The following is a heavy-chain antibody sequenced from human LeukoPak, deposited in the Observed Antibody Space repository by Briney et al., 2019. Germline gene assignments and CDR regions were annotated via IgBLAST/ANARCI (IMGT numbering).Heavy chain of an antibody. V-gene: IGHV3-30*02. CDR2: IRYDGSNK. CDR3: AKVVRYGSGSYYYNWFDP. Sequence: PGGSLRLSCAASGFTFSSYGMHWVRQAPGKGLEWVAFIRYDGSNKYYADYVKGRFTISRDNSKNTLYLQMNSLRAEDTAVYYCAKVVRYGSGSYYYNWFDPWGQGTLVTVSS. D-gene: IGHD3-10*01. CDR1: GFTFSSYG. J-gene: IGHJ5*02.